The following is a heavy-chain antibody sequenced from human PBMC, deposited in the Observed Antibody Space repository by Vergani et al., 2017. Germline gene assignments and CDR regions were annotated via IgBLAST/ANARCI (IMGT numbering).Heavy chain of an antibody. Sequence: QVQLQESGPGLVKPLQTLSLTCIVPRASMSSVGYYCTWIRQSAGKGMEWVGDILGSGTATYNPSLQGRVSKSVATSKNQFALTLSSVNATDTAVDYCARGRRAADYSGPDSWGQGTRVTVSS. CDR3: ARGRRAADYSGPDS. D-gene: IGHD1-26*01. V-gene: IGHV4-61*02. J-gene: IGHJ4*02. CDR1: RASMSSVGYY. CDR2: ILGSGTA.